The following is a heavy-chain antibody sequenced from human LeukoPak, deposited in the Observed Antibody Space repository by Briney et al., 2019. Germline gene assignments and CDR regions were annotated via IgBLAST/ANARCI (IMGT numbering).Heavy chain of an antibody. D-gene: IGHD3-3*01. Sequence: WGSLRLSCAASGFTISSYWMSWVRQAPAKGREWVANIKQDGSEKYYVDSVKGRVTISRDNAKNSLYLQMNTLRAEDTAVYYCARGPRRIPIFPGWSDPWGQGTLVTVSS. J-gene: IGHJ5*02. CDR1: GFTISSYW. CDR3: ARGPRRIPIFPGWSDP. CDR2: IKQDGSEK. V-gene: IGHV3-7*03.